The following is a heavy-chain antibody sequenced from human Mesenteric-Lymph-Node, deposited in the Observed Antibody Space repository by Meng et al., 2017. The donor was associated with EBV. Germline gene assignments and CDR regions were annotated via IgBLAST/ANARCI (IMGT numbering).Heavy chain of an antibody. CDR2: IYYSGNT. CDR3: ARVTYSGSRYPSVFDY. Sequence: QLHLQEAGPGLVKPPQTLYLTCTVSGGSIGSANYWSWIRQPPGKGLEWIGYIYYSGNTYYNPSLESRVTISIDTSKSQVSLKLTSVTAADTAVYYCARVTYSGSRYPSVFDYWGQGNLVTVSS. J-gene: IGHJ4*02. CDR1: GGSIGSANY. D-gene: IGHD6-13*01. V-gene: IGHV4-30-4*01.